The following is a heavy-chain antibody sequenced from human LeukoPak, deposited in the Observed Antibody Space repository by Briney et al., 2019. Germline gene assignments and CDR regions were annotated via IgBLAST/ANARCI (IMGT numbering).Heavy chain of an antibody. D-gene: IGHD3-9*01. J-gene: IGHJ5*02. V-gene: IGHV4-39*07. CDR2: IYYSGGT. CDR1: GGSIRSSSYY. CDR3: ARVRYFDYLYTPNWFDP. Sequence: SETLSLTCTVSGGSIRSSSYYWGWVRQPPGKGLEWIGNIYYSGGTHYNPSLKSRVTISVDTSKNRFSLRLSSVTAADTAVYCCARVRYFDYLYTPNWFDPWGQGTLVTVSS.